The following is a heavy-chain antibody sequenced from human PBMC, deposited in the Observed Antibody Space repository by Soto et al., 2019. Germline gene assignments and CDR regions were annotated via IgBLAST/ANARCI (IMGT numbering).Heavy chain of an antibody. J-gene: IGHJ3*02. CDR2: INHSGST. CDR3: AREGCSGGSCEKDDAFDI. Sequence: SETLFLTCAVYGGSFSGYYWSWIRQPPGKGLEWIGEINHSGSTNYNPSLKSRVTISVDTSKNQFSLKLSSVTAADTAVYYCAREGCSGGSCEKDDAFDIWGQGTMVTVSS. D-gene: IGHD2-15*01. CDR1: GGSFSGYY. V-gene: IGHV4-34*01.